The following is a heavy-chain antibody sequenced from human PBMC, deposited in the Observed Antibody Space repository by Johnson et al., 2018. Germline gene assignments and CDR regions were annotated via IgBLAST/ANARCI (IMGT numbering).Heavy chain of an antibody. CDR3: ARYDSSTFWACKI. J-gene: IGHJ3*02. CDR2: VSYSGST. CDR1: GGSVSSSY. Sequence: QVQLQQSGPGLLKPSETLSLTCTVSGGSVSSSYWSWIPQPPGKGVEWIGYVSYSGSTDYSPSLKSRLTISLDPSKNQFSLKLTSVTTADTAVYYCARYDSSTFWACKIWGQGTVVTVSS. D-gene: IGHD3-22*01. V-gene: IGHV4-59*02.